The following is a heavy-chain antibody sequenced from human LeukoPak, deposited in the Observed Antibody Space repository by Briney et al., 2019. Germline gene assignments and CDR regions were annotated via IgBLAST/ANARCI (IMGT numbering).Heavy chain of an antibody. J-gene: IGHJ4*02. Sequence: PSETLSLTCTVSGGSISSSSYYWGWIRQPPGKGLEWIGSIYYSGSTYYNPSLKSRVTISVDTSKNQFSLKLSSVTAADTAVYYCARVGSSPIWYFDYWGQGTLVTVSS. D-gene: IGHD6-13*01. CDR2: IYYSGST. CDR3: ARVGSSPIWYFDY. CDR1: GGSISSSSYY. V-gene: IGHV4-39*07.